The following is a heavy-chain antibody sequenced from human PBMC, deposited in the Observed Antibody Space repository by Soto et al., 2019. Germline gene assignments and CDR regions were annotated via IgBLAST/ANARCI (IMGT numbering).Heavy chain of an antibody. CDR3: AKVSRITMVRGTTRGVIVGDAFDI. J-gene: IGHJ3*02. CDR1: GFTFSSYW. D-gene: IGHD3-10*01. Sequence: EVQLVESGGGLVQPGGSLRLSCAASGFTFSSYWMSWVRQAPGKGLEWVANIKQEGSEKYYVDSVKGRFTISRDNVKNSMYLQMNSLRAENTGVYYCAKVSRITMVRGTTRGVIVGDAFDIWGQGTMVTVSS. CDR2: IKQEGSEK. V-gene: IGHV3-7*03.